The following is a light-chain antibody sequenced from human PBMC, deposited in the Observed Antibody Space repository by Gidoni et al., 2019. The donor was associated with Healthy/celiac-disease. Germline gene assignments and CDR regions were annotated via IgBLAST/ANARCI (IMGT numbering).Light chain of an antibody. V-gene: IGKV1-39*01. Sequence: IQMTKSPSSLSASVGDSVTITCRASQSSSSYLNWYQQKPGKAPKLLIDAASSLQSRVPSRCSGSGSGADFTLTISSLQPEDVATYYYQQSYSTPYTFGQGTKLEIK. CDR1: QSSSSY. J-gene: IGKJ2*01. CDR3: QQSYSTPYT. CDR2: AAS.